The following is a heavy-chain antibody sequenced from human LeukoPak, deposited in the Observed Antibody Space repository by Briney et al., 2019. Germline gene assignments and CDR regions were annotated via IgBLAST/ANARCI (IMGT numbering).Heavy chain of an antibody. J-gene: IGHJ4*02. CDR2: IYGSEST. Sequence: PSETLSLTCTVSGGSIRSYHWSWIRQAPGKGLEWISYIYGSESTNYNPSLKKRGTISLNTYKTNFSLKLTFVTAAATAVYYCSSHCTEGRCYYNHFDYWGQGTLVSVSS. CDR1: GGSIRSYH. V-gene: IGHV4-59*08. CDR3: SSHCTEGRCYYNHFDY. D-gene: IGHD2-15*01.